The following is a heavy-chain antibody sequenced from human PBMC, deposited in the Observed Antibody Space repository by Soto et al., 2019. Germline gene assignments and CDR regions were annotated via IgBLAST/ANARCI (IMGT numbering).Heavy chain of an antibody. Sequence: SETLSLTCTVSGKSASTFYWSWIRQPPGKGLEWIGHAYYSGSTNYDPSLKSRVTISVDMSKNQVSLRLTSVTAADTAVYYCARGTDYTQIASYHYGMDVWGQGTSVTVSS. J-gene: IGHJ6*02. CDR1: GKSASTFY. V-gene: IGHV4-59*02. CDR3: ARGTDYTQIASYHYGMDV. D-gene: IGHD4-4*01. CDR2: AYYSGST.